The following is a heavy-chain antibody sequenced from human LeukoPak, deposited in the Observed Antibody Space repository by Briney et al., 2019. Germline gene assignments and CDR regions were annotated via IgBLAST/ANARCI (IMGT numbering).Heavy chain of an antibody. CDR2: ISSSSSYI. J-gene: IGHJ4*02. CDR1: GFTFSSYS. Sequence: GGSLRLSCAASGFTFSSYSMNWVRQAPGKGLEWVSSISSSSSYIYYADSVKGRFTISRDNAKNSLYLQMNSLRAEDTAVYHCARGPLYYYDSSGLPSLYFDYWGQGTLVTVSS. CDR3: ARGPLYYYDSSGLPSLYFDY. V-gene: IGHV3-21*01. D-gene: IGHD3-22*01.